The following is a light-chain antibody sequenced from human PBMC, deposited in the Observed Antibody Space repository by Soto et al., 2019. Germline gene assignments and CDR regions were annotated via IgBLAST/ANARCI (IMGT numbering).Light chain of an antibody. Sequence: EFVGTQSPSILSGSPGEKATLSCRASQSVSSSYLAWYQQKPGQAPRLLIYGASSRATGIPDRFSGSGSGTDFTLTISRLEPEDFAVYYCQQYGSARGTFGQGTKVDIK. J-gene: IGKJ1*01. V-gene: IGKV3-20*01. CDR1: QSVSSSY. CDR2: GAS. CDR3: QQYGSARGT.